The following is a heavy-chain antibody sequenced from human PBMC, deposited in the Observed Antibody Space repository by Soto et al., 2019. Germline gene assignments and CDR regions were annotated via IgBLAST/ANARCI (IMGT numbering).Heavy chain of an antibody. CDR2: IYSNGST. D-gene: IGHD6-13*01. Sequence: QVQLQESGPGLVKPSETLSLTCSVSGGSISGYHWNWIRQPAGEGLEWIGRIYSNGSTNYNPSLKRRVTMSVDSSKNQFSLKVRSLTAADTAMYYCAREGVAAEGTWWFDPWGQGTLVSVSS. CDR1: GGSISGYH. V-gene: IGHV4-4*07. J-gene: IGHJ5*02. CDR3: AREGVAAEGTWWFDP.